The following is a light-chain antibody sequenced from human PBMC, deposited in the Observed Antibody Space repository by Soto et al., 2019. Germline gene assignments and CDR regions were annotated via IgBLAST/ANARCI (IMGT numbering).Light chain of an antibody. CDR2: AAS. CDR3: QQSYSSPPT. J-gene: IGKJ1*01. CDR1: QSIDTY. Sequence: DIQMTQSPSSLSASVGDRVTITCRASQSIDTYLNWYQQKPGTAPKLLIYAASSLQSGVPSRFSGRGSGTDFTLTISSLQPEDFATYYCQQSYSSPPTFGQGTKVDIK. V-gene: IGKV1-39*01.